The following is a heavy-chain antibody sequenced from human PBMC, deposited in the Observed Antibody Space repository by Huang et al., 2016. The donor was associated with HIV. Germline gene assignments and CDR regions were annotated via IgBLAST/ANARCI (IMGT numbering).Heavy chain of an antibody. J-gene: IGHJ4*02. CDR3: SHIPINMVGGNLVTGFDH. CDR1: GFSLSTFGVG. V-gene: IGHV2-5*01. D-gene: IGHD3-10*01. CDR2: IYWNDEK. Sequence: QITLKESGPAVVKPTQTLTLTCTFSGFSLSTFGVGVGWFRQPPGRALEWLALIYWNDEKRYSPSLKSRLSITKDTSKNQLVLTVTNMDPVDTGTYYCSHIPINMVGGNLVTGFDHWGQGTLVAVSS.